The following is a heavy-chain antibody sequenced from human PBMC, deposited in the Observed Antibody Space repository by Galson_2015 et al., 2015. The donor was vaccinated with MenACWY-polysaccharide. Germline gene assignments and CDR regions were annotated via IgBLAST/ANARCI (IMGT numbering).Heavy chain of an antibody. J-gene: IGHJ4*02. V-gene: IGHV3-23*01. Sequence: SLRLSCAASGFTFSGYAMSWVRQAPGKGLEWVSAISGSGGSTYYADSVKGRFTISRDNSKNTLYLQMNSLRAEDTAVYYCAKVRASYFDRGGDYWGQGTLVTVSS. CDR1: GFTFSGYA. D-gene: IGHD3-9*01. CDR3: AKVRASYFDRGGDY. CDR2: ISGSGGST.